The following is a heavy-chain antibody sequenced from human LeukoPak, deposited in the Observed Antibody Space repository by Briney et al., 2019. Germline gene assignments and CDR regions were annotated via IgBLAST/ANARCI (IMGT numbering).Heavy chain of an antibody. V-gene: IGHV3-30*03. D-gene: IGHD6-19*01. CDR2: ISYDGSNK. CDR3: ARRGIAVAGNNWFDP. J-gene: IGHJ5*02. Sequence: GGSLRLSCAASGFTYSSYGMHWVRQAPGKGQEWVAVISYDGSNKYYADSVKGRFTISRDNSKNTLYLQMNSLRAEDTAVYYCARRGIAVAGNNWFDPWGQGTLVTVSS. CDR1: GFTYSSYG.